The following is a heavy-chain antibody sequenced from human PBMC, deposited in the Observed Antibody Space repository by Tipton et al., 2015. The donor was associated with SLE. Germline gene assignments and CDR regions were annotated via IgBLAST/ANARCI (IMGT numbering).Heavy chain of an antibody. CDR2: IREDGSGK. V-gene: IGHV3-7*01. CDR3: ARSNWGWAFDI. J-gene: IGHJ3*02. Sequence: GSLRLSCAASGFTFTYAWMSWVRQAPGKGLEWVANIREDGSGKFYVDSLKGRFTISRDNAKNSVYLQMNSLRVEDTAVYYCARSNWGWAFDIWGEGTMVTVSS. D-gene: IGHD7-27*01. CDR1: GFTFTYAW.